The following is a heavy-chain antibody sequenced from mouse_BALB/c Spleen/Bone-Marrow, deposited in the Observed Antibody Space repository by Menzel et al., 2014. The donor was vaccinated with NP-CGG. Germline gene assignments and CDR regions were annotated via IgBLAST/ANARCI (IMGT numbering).Heavy chain of an antibody. J-gene: IGHJ3*01. V-gene: IGHV1-69*02. CDR1: GYTFTDYW. CDR2: IDPSDSET. Sequence: VQLQQSGAELVKPGAPVKLSCKASGYTFTDYWMNWVKQRPGRGLEWIGRIDPSDSETHYNQKFKDKATLTVDKSSTTACIHLSNLTSEDSAVYYCARTAYWGQGTLVTVSA. CDR3: ARTAY.